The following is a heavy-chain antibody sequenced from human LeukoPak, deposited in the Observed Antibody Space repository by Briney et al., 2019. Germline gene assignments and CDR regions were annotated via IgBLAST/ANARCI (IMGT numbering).Heavy chain of an antibody. CDR2: ISGSSSYI. V-gene: IGHV3-21*01. J-gene: IGHJ4*02. CDR3: ARVIRITMVRGSGRPTIADY. CDR1: GFTFSSYS. Sequence: GGSLRLSCAASGFTFSSYSMNWVRQAPGKGLEWVSSISGSSSYIYYADSVKGRFTISRDNAKNSLYLQMNSLRAEDTAVYYCARVIRITMVRGSGRPTIADYWGQGTLVTVSS. D-gene: IGHD3-10*01.